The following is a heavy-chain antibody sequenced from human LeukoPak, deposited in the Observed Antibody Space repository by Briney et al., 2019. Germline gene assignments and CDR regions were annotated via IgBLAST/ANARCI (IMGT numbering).Heavy chain of an antibody. CDR3: ARGERASYYYYYMDV. Sequence: SETLSLTCTVSGGSISSGSYYWSWIRQPAGKGLEWIGRIYTSGSTNYNPSLKSRVTISVDTSKNQFSLKLSSVTAADTAVYYCARGERASYYYYYMDVWGKGTTVTVSS. J-gene: IGHJ6*03. V-gene: IGHV4-61*02. D-gene: IGHD1-26*01. CDR1: GGSISSGSYY. CDR2: IYTSGST.